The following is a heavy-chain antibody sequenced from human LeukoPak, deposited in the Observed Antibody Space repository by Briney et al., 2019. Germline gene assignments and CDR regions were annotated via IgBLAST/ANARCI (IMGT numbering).Heavy chain of an antibody. CDR1: GFPFSTND. V-gene: IGHV3-23*01. D-gene: IGHD1-1*01. J-gene: IGHJ4*02. CDR2: ISGSASGGT. Sequence: PGGSPRLSCAASGFPFSTNDMSWVRQPPGKGLEWVSAISGSASGGTTYEDSVKGRFTISRDNSKGTLYLQMNSLRAEDTAVYYCAKVKTHWYFDNWGRGTLVTVSS. CDR3: AKVKTHWYFDN.